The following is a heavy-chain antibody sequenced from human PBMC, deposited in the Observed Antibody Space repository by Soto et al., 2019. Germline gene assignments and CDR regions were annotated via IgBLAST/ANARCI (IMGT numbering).Heavy chain of an antibody. Sequence: QVQLVQSGAEVKRPGSSVKVSCESSGDTFNSYVISWVRQAPGQGLEWMGEIIPIIGVTHYAQKFQGRVTISALSSTGTAYMELTNLGFEDTPLYYCARESLGAKGADHWGQGMLVTVSS. CDR3: ARESLGAKGADH. D-gene: IGHD3-16*01. CDR1: GDTFNSYV. J-gene: IGHJ4*02. CDR2: IIPIIGVT. V-gene: IGHV1-69*17.